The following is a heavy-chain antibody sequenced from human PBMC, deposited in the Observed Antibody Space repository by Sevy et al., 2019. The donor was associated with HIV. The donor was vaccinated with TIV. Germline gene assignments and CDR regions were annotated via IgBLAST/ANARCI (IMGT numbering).Heavy chain of an antibody. CDR2: VYYTGGT. CDR3: ARRNDFDI. V-gene: IGHV4-59*08. Sequence: SETLSLTCTVSGGSINSDHWNWIRQPPGKGLEGIGYVYYTGGTNYNPSLKNRVTISVDRTKNQYSLKLTSLTAADTAVYYCARRNDFDIWGQGTMVTVSS. CDR1: GGSINSDH. J-gene: IGHJ3*02.